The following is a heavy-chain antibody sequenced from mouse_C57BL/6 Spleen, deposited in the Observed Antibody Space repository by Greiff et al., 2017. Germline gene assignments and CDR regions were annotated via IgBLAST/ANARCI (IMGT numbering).Heavy chain of an antibody. CDR1: GYTFTDYY. CDR3: ARRYYYGSSRYAMDY. V-gene: IGHV1-75*01. J-gene: IGHJ4*01. Sequence: VQLQQSGPELVKPGASVKISCKASGYTFTDYYINWVKQRPGQGLEWIGWIFPGSGSTYYNEKFKGKATLTVDKSSSTAYMLLSSLTSEDSAVYFGARRYYYGSSRYAMDYWGQGTSVTVSS. D-gene: IGHD1-1*01. CDR2: IFPGSGST.